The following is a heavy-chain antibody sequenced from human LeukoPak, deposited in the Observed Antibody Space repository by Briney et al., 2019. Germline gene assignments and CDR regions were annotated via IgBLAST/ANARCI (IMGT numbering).Heavy chain of an antibody. CDR1: GFTFSYYG. D-gene: IGHD3-10*01. CDR3: ARDSRGGAAAPHFDY. J-gene: IGHJ4*02. CDR2: IRYDGNDK. Sequence: PGGSLRLSCAASGFTFSYYGMHWVRQAPGKGLEWVAFIRYDGNDKFYADSVKGRFTISRDTSKNTLYLQMNSLRAEDTAVYYCARDSRGGAAAPHFDYWGQGTLVTVSS. V-gene: IGHV3-30*02.